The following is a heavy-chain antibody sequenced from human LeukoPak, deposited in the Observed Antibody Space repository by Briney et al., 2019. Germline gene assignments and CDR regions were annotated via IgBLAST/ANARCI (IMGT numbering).Heavy chain of an antibody. Sequence: PGGSLRLSCAASGFTFSSYAMSWVRQAPGKGLEWVSVISGSGGSTYYADSVKGRFTISRDNSKNTLYLQMNSLRAEDTAVYYCAKDRSGSNWNDAFDIWGQGTMVTVSS. V-gene: IGHV3-23*01. CDR3: AKDRSGSNWNDAFDI. CDR1: GFTFSSYA. J-gene: IGHJ3*02. D-gene: IGHD1-1*01. CDR2: ISGSGGST.